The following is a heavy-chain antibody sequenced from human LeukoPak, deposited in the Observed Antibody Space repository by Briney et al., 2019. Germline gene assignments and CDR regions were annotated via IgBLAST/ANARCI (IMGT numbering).Heavy chain of an antibody. CDR1: GFTFSSYW. V-gene: IGHV3-7*01. J-gene: IGHJ6*03. CDR3: TRDFQGRYYYHMDV. CDR2: IKQDGSEI. D-gene: IGHD3-10*01. Sequence: PGGSLRLSCAASGFTFSSYWISWVRQAPGRGLEWVANIKQDGSEIYYVDSVKGRLTISRDNAKNSLFLQMNSLRAEDTAVYYCTRDFQGRYYYHMDVWGKGTTVTVSS.